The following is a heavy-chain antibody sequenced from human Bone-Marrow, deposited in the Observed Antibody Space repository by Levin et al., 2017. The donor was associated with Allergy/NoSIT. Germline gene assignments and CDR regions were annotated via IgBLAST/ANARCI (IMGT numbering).Heavy chain of an antibody. J-gene: IGHJ4*02. Sequence: GGSLRLSYAASGFTFTNAWMNWVRQAPGKGLEWVGRIKTKADGGTADYAAPVKGRFIISRDDSKNMVFLQMNSLETEDTAVYYCSLQYFDYWGQGSLVAVSS. CDR3: SLQYFDY. CDR2: IKTKADGGTA. D-gene: IGHD4-11*01. V-gene: IGHV3-15*07. CDR1: GFTFTNAW.